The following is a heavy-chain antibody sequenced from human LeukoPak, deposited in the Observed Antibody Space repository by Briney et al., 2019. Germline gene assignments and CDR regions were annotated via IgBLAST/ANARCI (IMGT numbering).Heavy chain of an antibody. V-gene: IGHV3-48*03. CDR1: GFTFSSYE. Sequence: GGSLRLSCAASGFTFSSYEMNWVRQAPGKGLEWVSYISSSGSTIYYADSVKGRFTISRDNAKNSLYLQMNCLRAEDTAVYYCARGGGNDNYFDYWGQGTLVTVSS. CDR3: ARGGGNDNYFDY. D-gene: IGHD1-1*01. J-gene: IGHJ4*02. CDR2: ISSSGSTI.